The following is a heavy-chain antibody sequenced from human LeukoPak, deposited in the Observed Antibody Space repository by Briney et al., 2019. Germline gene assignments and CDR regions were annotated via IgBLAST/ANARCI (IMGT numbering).Heavy chain of an antibody. CDR3: ANSGDSSGYYGFDY. Sequence: GGSLRLSCAASGFTFSSSAMSWVRQAPGKGLEWVSAISGSGGSTYYADSVKGRFTISRDNSKNTLYLQMNSLRAEDTAVYYCANSGDSSGYYGFDYWGQGTLVTVSS. CDR1: GFTFSSSA. J-gene: IGHJ4*02. V-gene: IGHV3-23*01. D-gene: IGHD3-22*01. CDR2: ISGSGGST.